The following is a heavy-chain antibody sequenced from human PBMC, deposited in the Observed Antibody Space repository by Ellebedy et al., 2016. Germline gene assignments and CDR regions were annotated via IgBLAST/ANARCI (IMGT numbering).Heavy chain of an antibody. J-gene: IGHJ4*02. CDR2: RYYSGS. CDR1: GGSITSSSYY. D-gene: IGHD2-15*01. Sequence: SETLSLXXTVSGGSITSSSYYWGWIRQSPGKGLEWIGSRYYSGSTTLKSRLTISVDTSKNQLSLELSSVTAADTAVYYCARHWRGYCSGGPCYSLPIDYWGQGTLVTVSS. V-gene: IGHV4-39*01. CDR3: ARHWRGYCSGGPCYSLPIDY.